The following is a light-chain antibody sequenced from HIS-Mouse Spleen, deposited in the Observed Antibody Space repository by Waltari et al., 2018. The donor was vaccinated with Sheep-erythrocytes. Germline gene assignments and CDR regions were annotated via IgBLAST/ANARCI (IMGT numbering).Light chain of an antibody. V-gene: IGLV3-1*01. CDR2: QDS. CDR3: CSYAGSYNHV. Sequence: SYELTQPPSVSVSPGQTASITCSGDKLGDKYACWYQQKPGQSPVLVIYQDSKRPSGIPERFSGSNSGNTANLTISGTQAMDEADYYCCSYAGSYNHVFATGTKVTVL. J-gene: IGLJ1*01. CDR1: KLGDKY.